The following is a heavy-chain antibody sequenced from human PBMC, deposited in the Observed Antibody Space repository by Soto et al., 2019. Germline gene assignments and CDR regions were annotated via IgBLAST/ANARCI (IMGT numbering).Heavy chain of an antibody. CDR3: ARDPSTGLFDY. CDR1: GCIFTSYG. V-gene: IGHV1-18*04. D-gene: IGHD4-17*01. J-gene: IGHJ4*02. CDR2: INGDNGNI. Sequence: QVQLVQSGGDVKKPGASVKVSCWASGCIFTSYGISWVRQAPGQGLEWMGWINGDNGNINYAQNLQGRLTMTRDTSTSTVDMELRSLRSDDTAVYYCARDPSTGLFDYWGQGTLVTVSS.